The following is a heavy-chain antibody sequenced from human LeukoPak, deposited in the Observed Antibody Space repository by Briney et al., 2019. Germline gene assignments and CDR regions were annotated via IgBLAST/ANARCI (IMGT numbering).Heavy chain of an antibody. CDR3: AKDPFCSSTSCYRRRGAVDY. D-gene: IGHD2-2*02. V-gene: IGHV3-30*18. J-gene: IGHJ4*02. Sequence: PGRSLRLSCAASGFTFSSYGMHWVRQAPGKGLEWVAVISYDGSNKYYADSVKGRFTISRDNSKNTLYLQMNSLRAEDTAVYYCAKDPFCSSTSCYRRRGAVDYWGQGTLVTVSS. CDR2: ISYDGSNK. CDR1: GFTFSSYG.